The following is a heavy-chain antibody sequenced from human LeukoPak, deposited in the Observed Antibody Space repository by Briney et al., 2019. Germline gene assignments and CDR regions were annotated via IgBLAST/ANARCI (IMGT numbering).Heavy chain of an antibody. CDR3: ARDYVGDNWFDL. J-gene: IGHJ5*02. Sequence: ASVKVSCKASGYTFTDYYMHWVRQAPGQGLEWMGWISPNSGGTNYAQKFQGRVTMTRDTSISTAYMELSRLRSDDTAVYYCARDYVGDNWFDLWGQGTLVTVSS. V-gene: IGHV1-2*02. D-gene: IGHD3-16*01. CDR1: GYTFTDYY. CDR2: ISPNSGGT.